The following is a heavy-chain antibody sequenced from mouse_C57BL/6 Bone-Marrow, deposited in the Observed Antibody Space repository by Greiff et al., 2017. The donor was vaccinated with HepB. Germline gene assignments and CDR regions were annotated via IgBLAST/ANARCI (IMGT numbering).Heavy chain of an antibody. D-gene: IGHD1-1*01. J-gene: IGHJ2*01. CDR1: GFNIKDDY. CDR3: TTYCYGSSPDY. CDR2: IDPENGDT. V-gene: IGHV14-4*01. Sequence: VQLQQSGAELVRPGASVKLSCTASGFNIKDDYMHWVKQRPEQGLEWIGWIDPENGDTEYASKFQGKATITADTSSNTAYLQLSSLTSEDTAVYYCTTYCYGSSPDYWGQGTTLTVSS.